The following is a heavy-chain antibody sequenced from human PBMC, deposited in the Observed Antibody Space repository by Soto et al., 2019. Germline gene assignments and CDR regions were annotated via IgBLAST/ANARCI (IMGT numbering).Heavy chain of an antibody. D-gene: IGHD6-13*01. V-gene: IGHV1-69*01. J-gene: IGHJ6*02. CDR2: IIPVFGTG. Sequence: QVQLVQSGAEVKKAGSSVKVSCKVSGGTFSSYFINWVRQAPGQGLEWVGGIIPVFGTGSYAEKFQGRVTITADESTSTAYMELSRLRSDDTAVYYCARETPSAAAAYYYYYYGVDVWGQGTTVTVSS. CDR3: ARETPSAAAAYYYYYYGVDV. CDR1: GGTFSSYF.